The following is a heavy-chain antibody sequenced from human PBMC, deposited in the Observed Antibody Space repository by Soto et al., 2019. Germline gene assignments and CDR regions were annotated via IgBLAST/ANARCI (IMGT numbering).Heavy chain of an antibody. Sequence: GGSLRLSCAASGFTFSSYDMHWVRQAPGKGLEWVSAIGTAGDTYYPGSVKGRFTISRENAKNSLYLQMNSLRAEDTAVYYCAREPTPDNYDFWSGTRTGYYGMDVWGQGTTVTVSS. CDR3: AREPTPDNYDFWSGTRTGYYGMDV. CDR2: IGTAGDT. J-gene: IGHJ6*02. V-gene: IGHV3-13*01. D-gene: IGHD3-3*01. CDR1: GFTFSSYD.